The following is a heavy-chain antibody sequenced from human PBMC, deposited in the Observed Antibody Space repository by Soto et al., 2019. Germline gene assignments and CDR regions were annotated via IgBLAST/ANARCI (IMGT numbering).Heavy chain of an antibody. D-gene: IGHD6-6*01. CDR1: GFTFSSYA. CDR2: ISGSGGST. V-gene: IGHV3-23*01. J-gene: IGHJ4*02. CDR3: AKVVAARLSYYFDY. Sequence: GSLRLSCAASGFTFSSYAMSWVRQAPGKGLEWVSAISGSGGSTYYADSVKGRLTISRDNSKNTLYLQMNSLRAEDTAVYYCAKVVAARLSYYFDYWGQGTLVTVSS.